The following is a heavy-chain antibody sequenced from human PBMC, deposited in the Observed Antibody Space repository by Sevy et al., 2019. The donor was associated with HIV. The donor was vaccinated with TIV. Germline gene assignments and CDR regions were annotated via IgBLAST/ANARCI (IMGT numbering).Heavy chain of an antibody. CDR2: IYYGGNT. J-gene: IGHJ4*02. CDR3: ATGRRSGSPFDS. CDR1: GGSVTTTGYY. D-gene: IGHD6-19*01. Sequence: SETLSLTCIVSGGSVTTTGYYWGWVRQPPGKGLEWIGNIYYGGNTFYKPSLKSRVSISVDTSNYRFSLKLNSVTAADTAVYYCATGRRSGSPFDSWGQGTLVTVSS. V-gene: IGHV4-39*02.